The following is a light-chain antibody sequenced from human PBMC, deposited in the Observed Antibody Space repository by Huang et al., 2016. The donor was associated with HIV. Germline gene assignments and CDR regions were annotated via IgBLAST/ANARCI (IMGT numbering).Light chain of an antibody. V-gene: IGKV3-20*01. CDR2: GAS. CDR3: QQYDTSLWT. Sequence: EIVLTQSPGTLSLSPGERATLSCRASQIVSSSYLAWYQQKPGQAPRLRIYGASSRATGIPDRFSGSGSGTDFTLTISRLEPEDFAVYYCQQYDTSLWTFGQGTKVEIK. CDR1: QIVSSSY. J-gene: IGKJ1*01.